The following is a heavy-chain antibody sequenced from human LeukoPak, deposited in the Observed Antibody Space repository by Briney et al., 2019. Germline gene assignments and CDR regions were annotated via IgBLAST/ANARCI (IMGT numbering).Heavy chain of an antibody. V-gene: IGHV3-15*01. CDR1: GFTSSNAW. J-gene: IGHJ4*02. Sequence: GGSLRLSCAASGFTSSNAWMSWVRQAPGKGLEWVGRIKSKTDGGTTDYAAPVKGRFTISRDDSKNTLYLQINSLKTEDTAVYYCTTDLSTVAGTFDYWGQGTLVTVSS. CDR2: IKSKTDGGTT. CDR3: TTDLSTVAGTFDY. D-gene: IGHD6-19*01.